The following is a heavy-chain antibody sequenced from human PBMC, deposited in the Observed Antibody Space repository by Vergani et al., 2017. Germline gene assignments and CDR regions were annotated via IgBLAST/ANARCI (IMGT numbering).Heavy chain of an antibody. J-gene: IGHJ6*03. D-gene: IGHD2-2*01. V-gene: IGHV4-39*01. CDR2: IYYSGST. Sequence: QLQLQESGPGLVKPSETLSLTCTVSGGSISSSSYYWGWIRQPPGKGLEWIGSIYYSGSTYYNPSLKSRVTISVDTSKNQFSLKLGSVTAADTAVYYCARGYCSSTSCYVRPYYYYMDVWGKGP. CDR1: GGSISSSSYY. CDR3: ARGYCSSTSCYVRPYYYYMDV.